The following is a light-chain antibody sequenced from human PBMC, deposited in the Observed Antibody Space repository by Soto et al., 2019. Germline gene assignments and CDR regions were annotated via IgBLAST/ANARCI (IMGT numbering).Light chain of an antibody. Sequence: EIVLTQSPATLSLSPGETATLSCRASQSVSSSLAWYQQKPGQTPRLLIYDASNRATGIPARFSGSWSGTDFTITGSSLEPEDFAVYYCQQRSSWPLTYGGGTNVEIK. CDR3: QQRSSWPLT. V-gene: IGKV3-11*01. J-gene: IGKJ4*01. CDR2: DAS. CDR1: QSVSSS.